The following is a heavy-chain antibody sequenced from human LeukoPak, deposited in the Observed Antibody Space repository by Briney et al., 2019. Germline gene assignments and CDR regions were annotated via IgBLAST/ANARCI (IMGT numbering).Heavy chain of an antibody. CDR1: GYTFTGYY. D-gene: IGHD2-2*01. V-gene: IGHV1-2*02. J-gene: IGHJ4*02. CDR3: ARDGIVVVPAALDY. CDR2: INPNSGGT. Sequence: ASVKVSCKASGYTFTGYYMHWVRQAPGQGLEWMGWINPNSGGTNYALKFQGRVTMTRDTSISTAYMELSRLRSDDTAVYYCARDGIVVVPAALDYWGQGTLVTVSS.